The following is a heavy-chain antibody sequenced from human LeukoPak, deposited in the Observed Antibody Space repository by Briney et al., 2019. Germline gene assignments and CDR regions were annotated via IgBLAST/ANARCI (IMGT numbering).Heavy chain of an antibody. CDR1: GGSISSYY. CDR3: ARDRPRWYFDL. J-gene: IGHJ2*01. Sequence: SETLSLTCTVSGGSISSYYWSWIRQPPGKGLEWIGEINHSGSTNYNPSLKSRVTISVDTSKNQFSLKLSSVTAADTAVYYCARDRPRWYFDLWGRGTLVTVSS. CDR2: INHSGST. V-gene: IGHV4-34*01.